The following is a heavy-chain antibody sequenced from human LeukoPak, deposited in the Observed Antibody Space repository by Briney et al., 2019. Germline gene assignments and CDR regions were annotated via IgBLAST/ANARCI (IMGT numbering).Heavy chain of an antibody. CDR3: ARDLDSYSKSDGFDM. V-gene: IGHV4-4*07. D-gene: IGHD5-18*01. CDR2: MSSTGSS. Sequence: SETLSLTCTISGGSISGYHWSWIRQAAGEGLEWIGRMSSTGSSDYSPSLKSRVSMSVDTSRNQFSLNLSSVTAADTAVYYCARDLDSYSKSDGFDMWGQGTKVTVSS. CDR1: GGSISGYH. J-gene: IGHJ3*02.